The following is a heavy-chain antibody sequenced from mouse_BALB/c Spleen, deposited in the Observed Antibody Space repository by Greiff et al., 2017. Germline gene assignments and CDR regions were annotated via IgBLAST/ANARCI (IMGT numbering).Heavy chain of an antibody. V-gene: IGHV1-54*01. J-gene: IGHJ3*01. Sequence: QVQLKQSGAELVRPGTSVKVSCKASGYAFTNYLIEWVKQRPGQGLEWIGVINPGSGGTNYNEKFKGKATLTADKSSSTAYMQLSSLTSDDSAVYFCARGEYDGYYAAGCGYLGQGTLVTVSA. CDR2: INPGSGGT. D-gene: IGHD2-3*01. CDR1: GYAFTNYL. CDR3: ARGEYDGYYAAGCGY.